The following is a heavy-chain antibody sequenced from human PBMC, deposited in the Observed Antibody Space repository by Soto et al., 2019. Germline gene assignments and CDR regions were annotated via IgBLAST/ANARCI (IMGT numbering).Heavy chain of an antibody. J-gene: IGHJ4*02. CDR1: GFTFSSYW. Sequence: EVQLVESGGGSVQPGGSLRLSCEASGFTFSSYWMHWVRQSPGKGLVWVSRISSDGSSTSYGDSVKGRFTVSRDNAKNTLYLQMSSLRAEDTAIYYCARRVAVTGLQYGGQGTLVSVSS. D-gene: IGHD6-19*01. CDR3: ARRVAVTGLQY. CDR2: ISSDGSST. V-gene: IGHV3-74*02.